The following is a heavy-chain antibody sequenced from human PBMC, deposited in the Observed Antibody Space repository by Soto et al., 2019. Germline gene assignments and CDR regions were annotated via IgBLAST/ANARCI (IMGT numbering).Heavy chain of an antibody. Sequence: QITLKESGPTLVKPTQTLTLTCTFSGFSLSTYGVSVGWIRQPPGKALEWLALIYWDNAKYYSPSLKSRITTTKDTSETPLVLTSTNMAPVATATYYCAHSLASPYSPPCRGSSFTYWGQGTLVTVSS. D-gene: IGHD2-15*01. CDR1: GFSLSTYGVS. V-gene: IGHV2-5*02. CDR3: AHSLASPYSPPCRGSSFTY. J-gene: IGHJ4*02. CDR2: IYWDNAK.